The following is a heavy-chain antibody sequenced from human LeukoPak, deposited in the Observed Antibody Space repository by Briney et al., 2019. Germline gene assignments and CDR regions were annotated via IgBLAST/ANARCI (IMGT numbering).Heavy chain of an antibody. J-gene: IGHJ3*02. CDR3: ARDLEGYGDSPDI. V-gene: IGHV1-18*01. D-gene: IGHD4-17*01. Sequence: ASVKVSCKASGYTFLHYGISWVRQAPGQGLEWMGWSSTFNGNRYYPPKLQDRVTMTTDTSTTTAYMELRNLTSDDTAVYYCARDLEGYGDSPDIWGQGTLVTVSS. CDR2: SSTFNGNR. CDR1: GYTFLHYG.